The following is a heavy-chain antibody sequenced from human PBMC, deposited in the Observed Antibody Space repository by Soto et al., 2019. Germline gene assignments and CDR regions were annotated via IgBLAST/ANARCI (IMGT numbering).Heavy chain of an antibody. V-gene: IGHV4-59*08. Sequence: SETLSLTCTVSGVSITSYYWNWIRQIPEKGLEWIGFIHYSGGSKFNPSLKSRLSMSVDTSKNQYSLRLNFLTAADTAIYYCARWGDTAGISQPAFDVWGQGAMVTVSS. CDR3: ARWGDTAGISQPAFDV. D-gene: IGHD2-21*02. J-gene: IGHJ3*01. CDR1: GVSITSYY. CDR2: IHYSGGS.